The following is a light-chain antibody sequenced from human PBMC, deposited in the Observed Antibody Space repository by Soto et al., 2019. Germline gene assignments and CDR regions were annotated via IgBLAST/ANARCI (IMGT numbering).Light chain of an antibody. CDR2: DVT. CDR3: NSYAGGDSFDVI. Sequence: QSALTQPASVSGSPGQSITISCTGTTNDVGGYNYVSWYQQYPGKAPKLIIYDVTERPSGVPDRFSGSKSGNTASLTVSGLRADDEAVYYCNSYAGGDSFDVIFGGGTKLTVL. V-gene: IGLV2-8*01. CDR1: TNDVGGYNY. J-gene: IGLJ2*01.